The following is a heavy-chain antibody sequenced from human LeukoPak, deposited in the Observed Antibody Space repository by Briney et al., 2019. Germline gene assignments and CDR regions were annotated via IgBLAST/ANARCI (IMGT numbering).Heavy chain of an antibody. CDR2: IYTSGST. CDR1: GGSISSYY. Sequence: PSETLSITCTVSGGSISSYYWSWIRQPAGKGLEWIGRIYTSGSTNYNPSLKSRVTMSVDTSKNQFSLKLSSVTAADTAVYYCARGNYYDSSGSFDYWGQGTLVTVSS. V-gene: IGHV4-4*07. CDR3: ARGNYYDSSGSFDY. D-gene: IGHD3-22*01. J-gene: IGHJ4*02.